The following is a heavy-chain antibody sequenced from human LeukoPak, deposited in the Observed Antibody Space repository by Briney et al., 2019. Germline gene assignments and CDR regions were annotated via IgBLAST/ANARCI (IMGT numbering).Heavy chain of an antibody. D-gene: IGHD1-26*01. Sequence: PGGSLRLSCAVSGFTFSDYAMSWVRQAPGKGLEWVSAITGSGDDAYYADSVHGRFTMSRDNSKSTLYLQMNSLRVEDTALYYCAKESTGSSPDYWGQGTLVTVSS. J-gene: IGHJ4*02. CDR2: ITGSGDDA. CDR1: GFTFSDYA. V-gene: IGHV3-23*01. CDR3: AKESTGSSPDY.